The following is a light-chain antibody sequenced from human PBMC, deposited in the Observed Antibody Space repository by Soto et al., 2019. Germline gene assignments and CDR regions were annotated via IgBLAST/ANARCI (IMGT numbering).Light chain of an antibody. CDR2: GNS. Sequence: QSVLTQPPSVSGAPGQRVTISCTESSSNIGAGYDVHWYQQLPGTAPKLLIYGNSNRPSGVPDRFSGPKSGTSASLAITGLQAEDEADYYCQSYDSSLSGVVFGGGTKLTVL. J-gene: IGLJ2*01. CDR1: SSNIGAGYD. V-gene: IGLV1-40*01. CDR3: QSYDSSLSGVV.